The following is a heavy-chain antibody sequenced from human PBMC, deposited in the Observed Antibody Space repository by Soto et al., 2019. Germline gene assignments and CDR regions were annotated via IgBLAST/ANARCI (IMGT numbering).Heavy chain of an antibody. CDR2: VSPSYGKT. CDR3: AREGVPLATLPDHSFDS. CDR1: NYTFTNYG. D-gene: IGHD2-15*01. V-gene: IGHV1-18*04. Sequence: QVHLVQSGAEVKKPGASVKVSCKASNYTFTNYGVGWVRQAPGQGLEWMGWVSPSYGKTYYAHKLQGRVTMTADTSTGTLYIELRSLRSYDTAVYVCAREGVPLATLPDHSFDSLGQGTLVTVSS. J-gene: IGHJ5*01.